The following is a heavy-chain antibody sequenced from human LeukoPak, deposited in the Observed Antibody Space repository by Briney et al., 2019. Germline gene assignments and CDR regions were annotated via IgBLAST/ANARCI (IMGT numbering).Heavy chain of an antibody. D-gene: IGHD3-22*01. CDR1: GYTFTGYY. CDR3: TRGETGRDSSGYFGY. J-gene: IGHJ4*02. V-gene: IGHV1-2*02. CDR2: INPNSGGT. Sequence: WASVKVSCKASGYTFTGYYMHWVRQAPGQGLEWMGWINPNSGGTNYAQKFQGRVTMTRDTSISTAYMELSRLRSDDTAVYYCTRGETGRDSSGYFGYWGQGTLVTVSS.